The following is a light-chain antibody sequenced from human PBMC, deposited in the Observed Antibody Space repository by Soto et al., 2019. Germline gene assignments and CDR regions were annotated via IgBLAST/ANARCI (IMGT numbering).Light chain of an antibody. V-gene: IGKV3-20*01. Sequence: DIVLTQSPGTLSLSPGDRATLSCRTSRFVSNYYVAWYQQRPGQAPRLLIYAASSRATDIPDRFSGSGSGTDFTLTISRLEPEDFEVYYCQHYADAPPVFTFGPGTKVEI. J-gene: IGKJ3*01. CDR1: RFVSNYY. CDR2: AAS. CDR3: QHYADAPPVFT.